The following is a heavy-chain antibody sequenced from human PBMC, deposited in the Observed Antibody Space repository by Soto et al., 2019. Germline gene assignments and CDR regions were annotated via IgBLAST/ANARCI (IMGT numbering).Heavy chain of an antibody. CDR3: ARQHAP. CDR2: IYYSGST. J-gene: IGHJ5*02. Sequence: SETLSLTCTVSGGSVSSGSYYWSWIRQPPGKGLEWIGYIYYSGSTNYNPSLKSRVTISVDTSKNQFSLKLSSVTAADTAVYYCARQHAPSGQATRVTVPS. CDR1: GGSVSSGSYY. D-gene: IGHD2-21*01. V-gene: IGHV4-61*01.